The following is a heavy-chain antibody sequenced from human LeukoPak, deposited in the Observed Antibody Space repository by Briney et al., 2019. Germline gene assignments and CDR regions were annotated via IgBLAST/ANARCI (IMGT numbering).Heavy chain of an antibody. CDR2: IHYCGST. V-gene: IGHV4-39*01. CDR3: ARHARYSSGWYDLLDY. J-gene: IGHJ4*02. D-gene: IGHD6-19*01. CDR1: GGSISSSSYY. Sequence: SETLSLTCTVSGGSISSSSYYWGWIRQPPGKGLEWIGSIHYCGSTYYNPSRKSRVTISVDTSKNQFSLKLSSVTAADTAVYYCARHARYSSGWYDLLDYWGQGTLVTVSS.